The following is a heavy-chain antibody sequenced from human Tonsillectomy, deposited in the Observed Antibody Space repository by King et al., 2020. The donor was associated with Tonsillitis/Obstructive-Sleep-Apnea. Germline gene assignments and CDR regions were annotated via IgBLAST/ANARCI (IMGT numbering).Heavy chain of an antibody. J-gene: IGHJ2*01. CDR2: IYYSGST. CDR1: GGSISSYY. D-gene: IGHD3-9*01. Sequence: VQLQESGPGLVKPSETLSLTCTVSGGSISSYYWSWIRQPPGKGLEWIGYIYYSGSTNYNPSLKSRVTISIDTSKNQFSLRLSSVTAADTAVYYCARQYYDILTGYILWYFDLWGRGTLVTVSS. V-gene: IGHV4-59*08. CDR3: ARQYYDILTGYILWYFDL.